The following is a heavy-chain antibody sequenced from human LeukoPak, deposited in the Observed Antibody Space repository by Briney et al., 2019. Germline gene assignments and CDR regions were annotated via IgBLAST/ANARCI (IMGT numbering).Heavy chain of an antibody. CDR2: IIPIFDTP. D-gene: IGHD4-17*01. CDR1: GGTFSNYA. Sequence: WASVKVSCKASGGTFSNYAISWVRQAPGQGLEWMGGIIPIFDTPNFAQKFQGRVTITADKSTSTAYMELSRLRSEDTAVYYCARAVQVTTGGLFDYWSQGTLVTVSS. V-gene: IGHV1-69*06. J-gene: IGHJ4*02. CDR3: ARAVQVTTGGLFDY.